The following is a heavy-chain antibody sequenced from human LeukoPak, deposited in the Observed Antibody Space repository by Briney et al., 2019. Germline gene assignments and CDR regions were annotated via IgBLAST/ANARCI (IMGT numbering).Heavy chain of an antibody. Sequence: PGGSMRLSCAASGFSFSSYTMNWVRQAPGKGLEWVSSISSSSSYIYYADSVKGRFTISRDNAKNSLYLQMNSLRAEDTAVYYCARGGGSYYFDYWGQGTLVTVSS. V-gene: IGHV3-21*01. CDR1: GFSFSSYT. J-gene: IGHJ4*02. CDR2: ISSSSSYI. D-gene: IGHD4-23*01. CDR3: ARGGGSYYFDY.